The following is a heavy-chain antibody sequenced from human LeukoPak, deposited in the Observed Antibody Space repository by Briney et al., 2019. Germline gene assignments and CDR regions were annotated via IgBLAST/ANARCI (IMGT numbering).Heavy chain of an antibody. CDR2: INPNSGGT. CDR1: GGTFSSYA. CDR3: ARDCSGGSCYLAFDY. J-gene: IGHJ4*02. D-gene: IGHD2-15*01. V-gene: IGHV1-2*02. Sequence: ASVKVSCKASGGTFSSYAISWVRQAPGQGLEWMGWINPNSGGTNYAQKFQGRVTMTRDTSISTAYMELSRLRSDDTAVYYCARDCSGGSCYLAFDYWGQGTLVTVSS.